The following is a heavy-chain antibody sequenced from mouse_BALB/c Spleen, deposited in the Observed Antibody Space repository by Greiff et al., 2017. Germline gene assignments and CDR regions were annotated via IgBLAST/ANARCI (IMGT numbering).Heavy chain of an antibody. V-gene: IGHV1S22*01. CDR1: GYTFTSYW. CDR3: ARGGYGNSYYFDD. Sequence: LQQPGSELVRPGASVKLSCKASGYTFTSYWMHWVKQRPGQGLEWIGNIYPGSGSTNYDEKFKSKATLTVDTSSSTAYMQLSSLTSEDSAVYYCARGGYGNSYYFDDWGQGTTLTVSS. CDR2: IYPGSGST. J-gene: IGHJ2*01. D-gene: IGHD1-1*01.